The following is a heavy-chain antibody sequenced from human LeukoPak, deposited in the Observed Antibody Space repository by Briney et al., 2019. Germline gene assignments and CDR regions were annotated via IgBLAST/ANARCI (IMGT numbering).Heavy chain of an antibody. CDR3: IRNFDY. J-gene: IGHJ4*02. V-gene: IGHV4-34*01. CDR2: INHSGNT. CDR1: GGSFSGYW. Sequence: SETLSLTCAVYGGSFSGYWWSWIRQPPGKGLEWIGEINHSGNTNYNPPLKSRVTISVDTSKNHFSLKLSSVTAADTAVYYCIRNFDYWGQGTLVTVSS.